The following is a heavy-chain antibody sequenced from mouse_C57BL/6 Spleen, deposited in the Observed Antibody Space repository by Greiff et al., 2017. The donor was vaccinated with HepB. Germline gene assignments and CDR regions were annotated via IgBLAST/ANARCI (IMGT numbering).Heavy chain of an antibody. CDR1: GYAFSSYW. D-gene: IGHD1-1*01. CDR3: ARDYYGSSYGY. V-gene: IGHV1-80*01. J-gene: IGHJ2*01. CDR2: IYPGDGDT. Sequence: QVQLQQSGAELVKPGASVKISCKASGYAFSSYWMYWVKQRPGKGLEWIGQIYPGDGDTNYNGKFKGKATLTADKSSSTAYMQLSSLTSEDSAVYFCARDYYGSSYGYWGQGTTLTVSS.